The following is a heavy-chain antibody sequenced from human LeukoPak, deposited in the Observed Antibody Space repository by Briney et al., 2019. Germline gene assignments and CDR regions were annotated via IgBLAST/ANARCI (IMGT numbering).Heavy chain of an antibody. CDR3: ARGGGGFYFDY. Sequence: PSETLSLTCTVSGGSISSYYWSWIRQPPGKGLEWIGYIYYSGSTNYNPSLKSRVTISVDTSKNQFSLKLSSVTVADTAVYYCARGGGGFYFDYWGQGTLVTVSS. D-gene: IGHD3-16*01. CDR1: GGSISSYY. J-gene: IGHJ4*02. CDR2: IYYSGST. V-gene: IGHV4-59*01.